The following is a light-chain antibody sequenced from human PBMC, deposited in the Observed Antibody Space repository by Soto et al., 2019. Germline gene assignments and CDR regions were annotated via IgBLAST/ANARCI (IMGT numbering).Light chain of an antibody. CDR1: RSVSSN. J-gene: IGKJ1*01. CDR3: QQYNNWPPWT. Sequence: EIVMTQSPATLSVSPGERATLSCRASRSVSSNLAWYQQKPGQAPRLLIYGASTRATGIPARFSGSGSGTEFTLTISSLLSEDFAVYYCQQYNNWPPWTFGQGTKVEIK. V-gene: IGKV3-15*01. CDR2: GAS.